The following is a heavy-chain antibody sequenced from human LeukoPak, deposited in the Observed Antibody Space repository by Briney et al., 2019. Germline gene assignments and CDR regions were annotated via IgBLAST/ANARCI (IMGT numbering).Heavy chain of an antibody. CDR2: IYYSGST. D-gene: IGHD3-10*01. V-gene: IGHV4-30-4*08. Sequence: SETLSLTCTVSGGSISSGDYYWSWIRQPPGKGLEWIGYIYYSGSTYYNPSLKSRVTISVDTSKNQFSLKLSSVTAADTAVYYCARDGRYGSGSYNWLDPWGQGTLVTVSS. CDR3: ARDGRYGSGSYNWLDP. J-gene: IGHJ5*02. CDR1: GGSISSGDYY.